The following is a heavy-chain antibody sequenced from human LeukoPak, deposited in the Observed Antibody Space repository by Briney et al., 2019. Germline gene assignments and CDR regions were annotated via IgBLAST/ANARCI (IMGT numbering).Heavy chain of an antibody. CDR1: GGSISSSSYY. J-gene: IGHJ3*02. CDR3: ARGGGITMIGRDDAFDI. V-gene: IGHV4-39*01. Sequence: PSETLSLTCTVSGGSISSSSYYWGWIRQPPGKGLEWIGSIYYSGSTYYNPSLKSRVTISVDTSKNQFSLKLSSVTAADTAVYYCARGGGITMIGRDDAFDIWGQGTMVTVSS. CDR2: IYYSGST. D-gene: IGHD3-22*01.